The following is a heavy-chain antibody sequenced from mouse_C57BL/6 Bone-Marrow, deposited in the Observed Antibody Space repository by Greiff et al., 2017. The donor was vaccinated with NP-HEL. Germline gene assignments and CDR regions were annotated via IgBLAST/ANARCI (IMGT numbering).Heavy chain of an antibody. Sequence: VQLQQSGPELVKPGASVKIPCKASGYTFTDYNMDWVKQSHGKSLEWIGDINPNNGGTIYNQKFKGKATLTVDKSSSTAYMELRSLTSEDTAVYYCARTPYYSNLPWYFDVWGTGTTVTVSS. D-gene: IGHD2-5*01. CDR2: INPNNGGT. V-gene: IGHV1-18*01. CDR1: GYTFTDYN. CDR3: ARTPYYSNLPWYFDV. J-gene: IGHJ1*03.